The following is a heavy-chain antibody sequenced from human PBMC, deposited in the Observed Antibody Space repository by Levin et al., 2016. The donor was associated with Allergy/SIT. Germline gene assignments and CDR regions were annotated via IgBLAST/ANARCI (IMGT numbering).Heavy chain of an antibody. Sequence: ASVKVSCKVSGYSLTELSMHWVRQAPGKGLEWMGGFDPERGGTIYAQQFQGRVTMTRNTSKNTAYMELSSLIFEDTAVYYCARVLRGVIRKGFDYWGQGTLVTVSS. CDR1: GYSLTELS. D-gene: IGHD3-10*01. CDR3: ARVLRGVIRKGFDY. V-gene: IGHV1-24*01. J-gene: IGHJ4*02. CDR2: FDPERGGT.